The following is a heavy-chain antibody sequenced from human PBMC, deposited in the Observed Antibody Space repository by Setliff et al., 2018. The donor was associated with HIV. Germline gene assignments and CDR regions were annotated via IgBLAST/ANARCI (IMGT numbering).Heavy chain of an antibody. J-gene: IGHJ4*02. D-gene: IGHD6-13*01. V-gene: IGHV3-15*01. Sequence: GGSLRLSCTASGITFNNVWMNWVRQVPGKGLQWVGRIKSKIEGETRDYAAAVKVRFAISRDDSVSTVYLQMHSMKTEDTAVYYCITDYGSSSWYDYWGQGTLVTVSS. CDR1: GITFNNVW. CDR3: ITDYGSSSWYDY. CDR2: IKSKIEGETR.